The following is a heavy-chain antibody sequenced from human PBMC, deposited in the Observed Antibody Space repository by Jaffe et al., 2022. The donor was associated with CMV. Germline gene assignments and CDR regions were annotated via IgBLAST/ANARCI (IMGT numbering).Heavy chain of an antibody. Sequence: QVQLVESGGGLVKPGGSLRLSCAASGFTFSDYYMSWIRQAPGKGLEWVSYISSSSSYTNYADSVKGRFTISRDNAKNSLYLQMNSLRAEDTAVYYCARSLYDYVWGSYRYGAYYYYYMDVWGKGTTVTVSS. CDR1: GFTFSDYY. D-gene: IGHD3-16*02. CDR2: ISSSSSYT. J-gene: IGHJ6*03. CDR3: ARSLYDYVWGSYRYGAYYYYYMDV. V-gene: IGHV3-11*06.